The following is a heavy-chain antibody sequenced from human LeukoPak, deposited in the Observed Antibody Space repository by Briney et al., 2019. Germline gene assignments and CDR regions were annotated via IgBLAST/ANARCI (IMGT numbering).Heavy chain of an antibody. CDR1: GGSISSSSYY. J-gene: IGHJ4*02. V-gene: IGHV4-39*01. CDR3: ARNYYDSSGNDY. D-gene: IGHD3-22*01. Sequence: SETLPLTCTVSGGSISSSSYYWGWIRQPPGKGLEWIGSIYYSGSTYYNPSLKSRVTISVDTSKNQFSLKLSSVTAADTAVYYCARNYYDSSGNDYWGQGTLVTVSS. CDR2: IYYSGST.